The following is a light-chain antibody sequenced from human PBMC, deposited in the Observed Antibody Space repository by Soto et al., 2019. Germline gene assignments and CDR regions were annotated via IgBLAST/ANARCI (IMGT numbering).Light chain of an antibody. J-gene: IGLJ1*01. CDR1: SSDVGGYNY. CDR3: SSYTSSSTPYV. Sequence: QSALTQPRSVSGSPGQSITISCTGTSSDVGGYNYVSWYQQHPGKAPKLMIYEVSSRPSGVSNRFSGSKSGNTASLTISGLQAEDEADYYCSSYTSSSTPYVFGTGTKVTVL. CDR2: EVS. V-gene: IGLV2-14*01.